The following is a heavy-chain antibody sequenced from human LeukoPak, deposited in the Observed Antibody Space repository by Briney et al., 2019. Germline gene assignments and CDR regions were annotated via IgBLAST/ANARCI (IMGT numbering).Heavy chain of an antibody. V-gene: IGHV4-38-2*02. J-gene: IGHJ5*02. CDR1: AYSISSGYY. Sequence: SETLSLTCTVSAYSISSGYYWGWIRQPPGKGLEWIGSISHSGSTYYNPSLKSRVIISLDTSKNQFSLKLSSVTAADTAVYYCATCTSWYWGSFDPWGQGTLVTVSS. D-gene: IGHD6-13*01. CDR2: ISHSGST. CDR3: ATCTSWYWGSFDP.